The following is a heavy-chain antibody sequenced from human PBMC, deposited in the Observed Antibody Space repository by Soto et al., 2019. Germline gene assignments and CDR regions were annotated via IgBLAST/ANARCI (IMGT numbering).Heavy chain of an antibody. CDR1: GFTFSDYT. CDR3: ARRDVAKGSWDY. J-gene: IGHJ4*02. CDR2: IRKKTDSSTT. V-gene: IGHV3-72*01. Sequence: EVQLVESGGGLVQPGGSLRLSCAASGFTFSDYTMDWVRQAPGQGLEWVARIRKKTDSSTTEYAASVRGRFAISRDDSENSLNMQMNSLKTEDTAVYYCARRDVAKGSWDYWGQGTLVTVSS.